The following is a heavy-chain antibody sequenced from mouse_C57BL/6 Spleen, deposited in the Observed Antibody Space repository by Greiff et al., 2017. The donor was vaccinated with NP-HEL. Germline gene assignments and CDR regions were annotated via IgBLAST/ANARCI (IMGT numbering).Heavy chain of an antibody. CDR1: GFTFSSYT. V-gene: IGHV5-9*01. D-gene: IGHD6-1*01. J-gene: IGHJ2*01. Sequence: DVKLVESGGGLVKPGGSLKLSCAASGFTFSSYTMSWVRQTPEKRLEWVATISGGGGNTYYPDSVKGRFTISRDNAKNTLYLQMSSLRSEDTALYYCARRGVKGSYPYYFDYWGQGTTLTVSS. CDR3: ARRGVKGSYPYYFDY. CDR2: ISGGGGNT.